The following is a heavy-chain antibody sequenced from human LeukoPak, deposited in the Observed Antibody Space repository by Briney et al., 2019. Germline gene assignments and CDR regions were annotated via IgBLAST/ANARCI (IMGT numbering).Heavy chain of an antibody. CDR2: ISGSGANT. Sequence: PGGSLRLSCAASGFTFSSYAMSWVRQAPGKGLEWVSVISGSGANTYYADSVKGRFTISRVNSKNTLYLQMNSLRAEDTAVYYCAKDGGLWVSAHWGDSWGRGTLVTVSS. CDR3: AKDGGLWVSAHWGDS. J-gene: IGHJ4*02. D-gene: IGHD7-27*01. V-gene: IGHV3-23*01. CDR1: GFTFSSYA.